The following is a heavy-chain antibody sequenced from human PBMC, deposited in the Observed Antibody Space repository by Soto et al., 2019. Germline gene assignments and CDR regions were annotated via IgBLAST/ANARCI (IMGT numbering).Heavy chain of an antibody. CDR3: ASEYYPHYGMDV. V-gene: IGHV3-48*01. J-gene: IGHJ6*02. CDR2: ISSSSSII. Sequence: EVQLVESGGGLVQPGGSLRLSCAASGFSFSDYSMNWVRQAPGKGLEWVSYISSSSSIIYYADSVKGRFTTSRDNAKNSLYLQMNSLRAEDTAVYYCASEYYPHYGMDVWGRGTTVTVSS. CDR1: GFSFSDYS.